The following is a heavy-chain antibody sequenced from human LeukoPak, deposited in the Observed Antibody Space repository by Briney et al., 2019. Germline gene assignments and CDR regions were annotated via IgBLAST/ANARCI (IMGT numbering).Heavy chain of an antibody. D-gene: IGHD3-3*01. CDR1: GGSISSSSYY. CDR3: ARGSGGRGYYKRFPPYYMDV. CDR2: IYYSGST. V-gene: IGHV4-39*07. Sequence: SETLSLTCTVSGGSISSSSYYWGWIRQPPGKGLEWIGSIYYSGSTYYNPSLKSRVTISVDTSKNQFSLKLSSVTAADTAVYYCARGSGGRGYYKRFPPYYMDVWGKGTTVTISS. J-gene: IGHJ6*03.